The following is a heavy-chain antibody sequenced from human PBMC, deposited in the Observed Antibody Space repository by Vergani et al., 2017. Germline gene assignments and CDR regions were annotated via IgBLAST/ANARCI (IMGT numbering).Heavy chain of an antibody. Sequence: QVQLVESGGGVVQPGRSLRLSCAVSGFRFSDYGMHWVRQAPGTGLEWVALISYDGDTTYYEDSVKGRFTISRDNSKNTLFLQMHSLRVEDTALYYCAKFPLNITTPDRGDFWDQGSLVTVSS. CDR2: ISYDGDTT. J-gene: IGHJ4*02. CDR3: AKFPLNITTPDRGDF. CDR1: GFRFSDYG. D-gene: IGHD1-1*01. V-gene: IGHV3-30*18.